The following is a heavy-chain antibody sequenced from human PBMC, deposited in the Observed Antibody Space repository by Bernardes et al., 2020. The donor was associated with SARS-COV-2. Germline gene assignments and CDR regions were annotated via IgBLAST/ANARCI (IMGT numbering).Heavy chain of an antibody. CDR2: ISYDGSNK. J-gene: IGHJ4*02. CDR1: GFTFSSYG. D-gene: IGHD1-26*01. V-gene: IGHV3-30*03. CDR3: AREGIVGATTGLDY. Sequence: SLRLSCAASGFTFSSYGMHWVRQAPGKGLEWVAVISYDGSNKYYADSVKGRFTISRDNSKNTLYLQMNSLRTEDTAVYYCAREGIVGATTGLDYWGQGTLVTVSS.